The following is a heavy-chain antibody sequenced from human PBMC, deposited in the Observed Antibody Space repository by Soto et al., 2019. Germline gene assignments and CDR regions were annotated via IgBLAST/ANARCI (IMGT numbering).Heavy chain of an antibody. J-gene: IGHJ4*02. V-gene: IGHV1-3*01. CDR1: GYTFTSYA. CDR3: ARGPGGPDGPGDY. D-gene: IGHD2-15*01. Sequence: QVKLVQSGAEVKKPGASVKVSCKASGYTFTSYAMHWVRQAPGQRLEWMGWINAGNGNTKYSQKFQGRVTITRDTSASTAYMERSSLRSEDTAVYYCARGPGGPDGPGDYWGQGTLVTVSS. CDR2: INAGNGNT.